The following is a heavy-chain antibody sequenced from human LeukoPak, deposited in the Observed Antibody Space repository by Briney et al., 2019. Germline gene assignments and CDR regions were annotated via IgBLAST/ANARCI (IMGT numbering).Heavy chain of an antibody. Sequence: LSLTCTVSGGSISSGGYYWSWIRQAPGKGLEWVSAISGSGGSTYYADSVKGRFTISRDNSKNTLYLQMNSLRAEDTAVYYCAKDPAYGDPNWGQGTLVTVSS. CDR3: AKDPAYGDPN. V-gene: IGHV3-23*01. J-gene: IGHJ4*02. CDR1: GGSISSGGYY. CDR2: ISGSGGST. D-gene: IGHD4-17*01.